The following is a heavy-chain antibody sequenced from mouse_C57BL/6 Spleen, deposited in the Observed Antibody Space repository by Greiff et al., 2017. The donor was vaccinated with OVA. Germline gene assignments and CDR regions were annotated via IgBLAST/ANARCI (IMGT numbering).Heavy chain of an antibody. CDR2: ISSGSSTI. CDR1: GFTFSDYG. J-gene: IGHJ4*01. CDR3: ARFYDYDDAMDD. Sequence: EVKLVESGGGLVKPGGSLKLSCAASGFTFSDYGMHWVRQAPEKGLEWVAYISSGSSTIYYADTVKGRFTISRDNAKNTLFLQMTSLRSEDTAMYYCARFYDYDDAMDDWGQGTSVTVSS. V-gene: IGHV5-17*01. D-gene: IGHD2-4*01.